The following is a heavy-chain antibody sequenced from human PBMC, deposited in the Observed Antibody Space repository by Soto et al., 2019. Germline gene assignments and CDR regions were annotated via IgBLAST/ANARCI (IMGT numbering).Heavy chain of an antibody. CDR3: AKSPPSYYDFWSGYLKPFYGMDV. CDR1: GFTFSSYA. V-gene: IGHV3-23*01. Sequence: GGSLRLSCAASGFTFSSYAMSWVRQAPGKGLEWVSAISGSGGSTYYADSVKGRFTISRDNSKNTLYLQMNSLRAEDTAVYYCAKSPPSYYDFWSGYLKPFYGMDVWGQVTTVTVSS. J-gene: IGHJ6*02. CDR2: ISGSGGST. D-gene: IGHD3-3*01.